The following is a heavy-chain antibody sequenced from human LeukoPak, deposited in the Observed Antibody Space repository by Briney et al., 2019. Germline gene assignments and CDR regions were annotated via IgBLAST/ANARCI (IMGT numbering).Heavy chain of an antibody. Sequence: GGSLGLSCAASGFTFSSYAMHWVRQAPGKGLEWVAVISYDGSNKYYADSVKGRFTISRDNSKNTLYLQMNSLRAEDTAVYYCARVRTAVLLGATYFDYWGQGTLVTVSS. CDR3: ARVRTAVLLGATYFDY. V-gene: IGHV3-30-3*01. J-gene: IGHJ4*02. D-gene: IGHD1-26*01. CDR2: ISYDGSNK. CDR1: GFTFSSYA.